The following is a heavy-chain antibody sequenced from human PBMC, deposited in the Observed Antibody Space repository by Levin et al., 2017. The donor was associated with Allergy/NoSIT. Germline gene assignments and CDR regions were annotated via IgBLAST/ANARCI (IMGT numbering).Heavy chain of an antibody. J-gene: IGHJ6*02. D-gene: IGHD3-10*01. V-gene: IGHV3-23*01. CDR3: AKTVDWGQEYVHYYGMDV. CDR2: ITGSGGDT. Sequence: GGSLRLSCAASGFTFSSHAMNWVRQAPGKGLEWVSAITGSGGDTYYATSVKGRFTISSDNSKSTMFLQMNSLRAEDTAVYYCAKTVDWGQEYVHYYGMDVWGQGTTVTVSS. CDR1: GFTFSSHA.